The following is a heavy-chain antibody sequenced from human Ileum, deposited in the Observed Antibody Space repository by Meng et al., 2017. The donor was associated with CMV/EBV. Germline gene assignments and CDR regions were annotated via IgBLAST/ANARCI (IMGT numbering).Heavy chain of an antibody. V-gene: IGHV6-1*01. CDR2: TYYRSKWFN. Sequence: QVQLHESGPGLVKTSRTLLLTCAISGDSVSSTTVTWNWIRQSPSRGLEWLGRTYYRSKWFNDYALSVRGRITINPDISKNQLSLQLNSVTPEDTAVYYCVRLTGNSWLDYWGRGTLVTVSS. D-gene: IGHD6-13*01. J-gene: IGHJ4*02. CDR1: GDSVSSTTVT. CDR3: VRLTGNSWLDY.